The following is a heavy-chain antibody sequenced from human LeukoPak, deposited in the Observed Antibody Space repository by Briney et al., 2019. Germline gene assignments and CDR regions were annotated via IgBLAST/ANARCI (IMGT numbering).Heavy chain of an antibody. D-gene: IGHD6-19*01. CDR2: IKQDGSEK. V-gene: IGHV3-7*01. CDR1: GFTFSDYW. Sequence: GGSLSLSCAASGFTFSDYWMSWVRQAPGKGLEWVAIIKQDGSEKYYVGSVKGRFTISRDNAKNSLYLKMNSLRAEDTAVYYCARDRGGSGWYEFECWGHGTLVTVSS. CDR3: ARDRGGSGWYEFEC. J-gene: IGHJ4*01.